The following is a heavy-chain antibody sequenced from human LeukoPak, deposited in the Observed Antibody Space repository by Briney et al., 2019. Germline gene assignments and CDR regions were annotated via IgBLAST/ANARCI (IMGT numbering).Heavy chain of an antibody. CDR1: GYSFSNYW. J-gene: IGHJ4*02. D-gene: IGHD6-6*01. Sequence: GESLKISCKGSGYSFSNYWIGWVRQMPGKGLEWMANINPGNSDTKYNPAFQGQVTISADKSISTAYLQWGSLKASDSAMYYCARRSSSEFWGQGTLVTVSS. V-gene: IGHV5-51*01. CDR3: ARRSSSEF. CDR2: INPGNSDT.